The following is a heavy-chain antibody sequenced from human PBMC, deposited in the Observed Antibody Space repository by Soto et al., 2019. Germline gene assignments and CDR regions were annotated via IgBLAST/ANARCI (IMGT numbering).Heavy chain of an antibody. CDR3: AKGPAPTGDCSLDY. Sequence: HPGGSLRLSCAASGFTFSSYGMHWVRQAPGKGLEWVAVISYDGSNKYYADSVKGRFTISRDNSKNTLYLQMNSLRAEDTAVYYCAKGPAPTGDCSLDYWGQGTLVTVSS. CDR1: GFTFSSYG. CDR2: ISYDGSNK. D-gene: IGHD2-21*02. J-gene: IGHJ4*02. V-gene: IGHV3-30*18.